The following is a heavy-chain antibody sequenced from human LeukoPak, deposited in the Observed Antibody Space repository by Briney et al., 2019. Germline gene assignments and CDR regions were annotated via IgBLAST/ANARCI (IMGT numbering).Heavy chain of an antibody. D-gene: IGHD1-1*01. J-gene: IGHJ4*02. Sequence: GGSLRLSCAASGFTFSSYAMTWVRQAPGKGLEWVSAISGGGDGTYYADSVKGRFTTSRDNSKNTLYLQMNSLRPEDTAVYYCARDVNLKQLADWGQGTLVTVSS. CDR2: ISGGGDGT. CDR1: GFTFSSYA. CDR3: ARDVNLKQLAD. V-gene: IGHV3-23*01.